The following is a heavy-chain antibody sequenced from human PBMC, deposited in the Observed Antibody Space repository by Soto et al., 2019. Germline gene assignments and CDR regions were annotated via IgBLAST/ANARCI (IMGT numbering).Heavy chain of an antibody. CDR1: GFTFSSYD. D-gene: IGHD6-19*01. CDR3: ARDITVAGTYYGMDV. CDR2: IGTAGDT. V-gene: IGHV3-13*01. Sequence: GSLRLSCAASGFTFSSYDMHWVRQATGKGLEWFSAIGTAGDTYYPGSVKGRFTISRENAKNSLYLQMNSLRAGDTAVYYCARDITVAGTYYGMDVWGQGTTVTVSS. J-gene: IGHJ6*02.